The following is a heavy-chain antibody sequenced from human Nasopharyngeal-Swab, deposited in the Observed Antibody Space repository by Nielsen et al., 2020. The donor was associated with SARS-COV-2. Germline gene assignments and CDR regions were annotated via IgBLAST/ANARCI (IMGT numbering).Heavy chain of an antibody. D-gene: IGHD3-22*01. CDR2: IYYSGST. J-gene: IGHJ5*02. CDR1: GGSISSGGYY. V-gene: IGHV4-31*03. CDR3: ASVYYDSSGYYYWFDP. Sequence: SETLSLTCTVSGGSISSGGYYWSWIRQHPGKGLEWIGYIYYSGSTYYNPSLKSRVTISVDTSQNQFSLNLSSVTAADTAVYYCASVYYDSSGYYYWFDPWGQGTLVTVSS.